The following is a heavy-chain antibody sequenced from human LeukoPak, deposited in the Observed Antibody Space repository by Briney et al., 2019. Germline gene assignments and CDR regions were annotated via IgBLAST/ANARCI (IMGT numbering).Heavy chain of an antibody. CDR3: AGRRKKDYYDSSGYYLRYFQH. CDR2: IIPIFGTA. CDR1: GGTFSSYA. D-gene: IGHD3-22*01. V-gene: IGHV1-69*13. J-gene: IGHJ1*01. Sequence: ASVKVSCKASGGTFSSYAISWVRQAPGQGLEWMGGIIPIFGTANYARKFQGRVTITADESTSTAYMELSSLRSEDTAVYYCAGRRKKDYYDSSGYYLRYFQHWGQGTLVTVSS.